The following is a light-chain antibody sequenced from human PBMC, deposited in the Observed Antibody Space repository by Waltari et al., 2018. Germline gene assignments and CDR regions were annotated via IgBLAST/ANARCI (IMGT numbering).Light chain of an antibody. J-gene: IGKJ1*01. Sequence: EVVLTQSPGPLSLSPGVRATLPCRASQGVGKYLAWYQQRPGQAPRLLLYHASIRATGIPDRFSGSGYGTDFSLTISRLEPEDFAVYYCQKYDFLPATFGQGTTVEIK. CDR1: QGVGKY. CDR2: HAS. CDR3: QKYDFLPAT. V-gene: IGKV3-20*01.